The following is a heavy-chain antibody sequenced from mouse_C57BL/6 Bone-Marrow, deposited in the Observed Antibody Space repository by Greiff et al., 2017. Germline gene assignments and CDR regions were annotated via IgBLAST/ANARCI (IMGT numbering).Heavy chain of an antibody. CDR3: ARKGREFAY. V-gene: IGHV1-81*01. Sequence: VKLMESGAELARPGASVKLSCKASGYTFTSSGISWVKQRTGQGLEWIGEIYPRSGNTYYNEKFKGKATLTADKSSSTAYMELRSLTSEDSAVYFCARKGREFAYWGQGTLVTVSA. CDR2: IYPRSGNT. CDR1: GYTFTSSG. J-gene: IGHJ3*01.